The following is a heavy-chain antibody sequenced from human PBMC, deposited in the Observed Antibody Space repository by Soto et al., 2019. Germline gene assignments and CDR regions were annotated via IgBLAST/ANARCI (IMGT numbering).Heavy chain of an antibody. V-gene: IGHV4-30-4*01. D-gene: IGHD3-10*01. CDR1: GGSMNSHDYY. CDR3: ARGEVRGPFDI. Sequence: QEQLQESGPGLVKPSQTLSLTCTVSGGSMNSHDYYWSWIRQPPGKGLEWIGYIHNSGSTYYNPSLKSRLTISSDTSKNQFSLRLISVTAADTALYYCARGEVRGPFDIWGQGTMVTVSS. CDR2: IHNSGST. J-gene: IGHJ3*02.